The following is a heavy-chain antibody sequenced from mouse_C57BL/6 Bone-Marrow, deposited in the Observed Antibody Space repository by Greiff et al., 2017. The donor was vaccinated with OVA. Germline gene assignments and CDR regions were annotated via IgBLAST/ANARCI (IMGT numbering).Heavy chain of an antibody. Sequence: QVQLQQSGAELVKPGASVKLSCKASGYTFTSYWMHWVKQRPGQGLEWIGMIHPNSGSTNYNEKFKSKATLTVDKSSSTAYMQLSSLTSEDSAVYYCSSLLQAWFAYWGRGTLVTVSA. CDR3: SSLLQAWFAY. J-gene: IGHJ3*01. CDR2: IHPNSGST. D-gene: IGHD3-2*02. CDR1: GYTFTSYW. V-gene: IGHV1-64*01.